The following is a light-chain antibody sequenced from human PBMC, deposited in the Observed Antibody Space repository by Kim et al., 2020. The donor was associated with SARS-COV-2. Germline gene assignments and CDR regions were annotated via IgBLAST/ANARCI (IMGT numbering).Light chain of an antibody. CDR1: SSNIGSNN. Sequence: GRRLTISCSGSSSNIGSNNVNWYQQLPGTAPKRLIYSNNQRPSGVPYRFSGSKSGTSASLAISGLQSEDEADYYCAAWDDSLNGVVFGGGTQLTVL. J-gene: IGLJ2*01. V-gene: IGLV1-44*01. CDR2: SNN. CDR3: AAWDDSLNGVV.